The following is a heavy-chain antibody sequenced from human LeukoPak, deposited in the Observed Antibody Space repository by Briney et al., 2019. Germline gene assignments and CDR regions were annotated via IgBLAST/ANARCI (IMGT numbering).Heavy chain of an antibody. V-gene: IGHV4-39*01. CDR1: GGSISSSSYY. CDR3: ARHRLLWFGELDY. J-gene: IGHJ4*02. Sequence: PSETLSLTCTVSGGSISSSSYYWGWIRQPPGKGLEWIGSIYYSGSTYYNPSLKSRVTISVDTSKNQFSLKLSSVTPADTAVYYCARHRLLWFGELDYWGQGTLVTVSS. CDR2: IYYSGST. D-gene: IGHD3-10*01.